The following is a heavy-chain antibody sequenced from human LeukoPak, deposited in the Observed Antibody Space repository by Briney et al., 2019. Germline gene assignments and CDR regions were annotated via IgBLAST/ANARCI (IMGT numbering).Heavy chain of an antibody. D-gene: IGHD4-17*01. J-gene: IGHJ4*02. CDR2: ISYDGTNK. V-gene: IGHV3-30-3*01. Sequence: GGSLRLSCAASGFTFSSYAMHCVRQAPGKGLEWVAVISYDGTNKYYADSVKGRFTISRDNSKNTLYLQMNSLRAEDTAVYYCARGHDYGNYWGQGTLVTVSS. CDR3: ARGHDYGNY. CDR1: GFTFSSYA.